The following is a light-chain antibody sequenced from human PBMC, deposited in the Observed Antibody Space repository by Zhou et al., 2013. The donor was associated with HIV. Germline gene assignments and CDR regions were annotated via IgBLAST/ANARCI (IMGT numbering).Light chain of an antibody. V-gene: IGKV1-39*01. J-gene: IGKJ5*01. CDR1: QNINTF. Sequence: DIQMTQSPSSLSASVGDRVTIACRASQNINTFLNWYQHQPGKAPKLLIYGSSSLQSGVPSRFSGSGSGTEFTLSISSLQPEDFATYYCQQSYSTPPTFGQGTRLEI. CDR3: QQSYSTPPT. CDR2: GSS.